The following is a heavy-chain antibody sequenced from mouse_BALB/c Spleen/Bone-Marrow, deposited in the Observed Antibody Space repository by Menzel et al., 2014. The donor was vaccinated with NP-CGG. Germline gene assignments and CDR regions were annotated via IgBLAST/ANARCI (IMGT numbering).Heavy chain of an antibody. Sequence: EVKLQESGGGLVQPGGSMKLSCVASGFTFSNYWMNWVRQSPEKGLEWVAEIRLKSHNYATHCAESVKGRFTISRDDSRSSVYQQINNLRADDTGSYYFTTGFAYWGQGTLVTVSA. CDR3: TTGFAY. CDR2: IRLKSHNYAT. J-gene: IGHJ3*01. V-gene: IGHV6-6*02. CDR1: GFTFSNYW.